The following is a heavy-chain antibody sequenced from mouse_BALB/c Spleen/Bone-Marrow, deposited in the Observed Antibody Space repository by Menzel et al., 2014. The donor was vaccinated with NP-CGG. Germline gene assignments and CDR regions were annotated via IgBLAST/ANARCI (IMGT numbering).Heavy chain of an antibody. CDR1: GYTFTRYY. Sequence: VQLQQSGAELVKPGASVKLSCKASGYTFTRYYMYWVKQRPGQGLEWIGGINPYNGGTHFNEKFKSKATLTVDKSSSTAYMQLNSLTSEDSAVYYCSLLGDYWRQGTTLTVTS. CDR3: SLLGDY. J-gene: IGHJ2*01. D-gene: IGHD1-1*01. V-gene: IGHV1-53*01. CDR2: INPYNGGT.